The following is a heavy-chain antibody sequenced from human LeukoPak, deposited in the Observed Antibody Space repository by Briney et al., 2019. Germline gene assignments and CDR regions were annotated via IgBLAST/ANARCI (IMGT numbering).Heavy chain of an antibody. Sequence: PSETLSLTCAVYGGSFSGYYWSWIRQPPGKGLEWIGEINHSGSTNYNPSLKSRVTISVDTSKNQFSLKLSSVTAADTAVYYCARGGDFWSGYYRSYHFDYWGQGTLVTVSS. CDR1: GGSFSGYY. D-gene: IGHD3-3*01. V-gene: IGHV4-34*01. CDR3: ARGGDFWSGYYRSYHFDY. J-gene: IGHJ4*02. CDR2: INHSGST.